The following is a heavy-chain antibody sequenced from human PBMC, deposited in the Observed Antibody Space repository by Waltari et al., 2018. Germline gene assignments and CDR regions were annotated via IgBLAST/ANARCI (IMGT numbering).Heavy chain of an antibody. CDR2: IYYSGST. CDR3: ARLGGNWNYGVMPLYYFDY. Sequence: QVQLQESGPGLVKPSETLSLTCTVSGGSISSYYWSWIRQPPGKGLEWIWYIYYSGSTNYNPSLKSRVTISVDTSKNQFSLKLSSVTAADTAVYYCARLGGNWNYGVMPLYYFDYWGQGTLVTVSS. J-gene: IGHJ4*02. D-gene: IGHD1-7*01. V-gene: IGHV4-59*08. CDR1: GGSISSYY.